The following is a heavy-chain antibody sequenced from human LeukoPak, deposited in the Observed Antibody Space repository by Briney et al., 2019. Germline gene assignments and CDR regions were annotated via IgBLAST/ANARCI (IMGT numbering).Heavy chain of an antibody. Sequence: GASVKVSCKASGYTFTGYYMHWVRQAPGQGLEWMGRINLNSGGTNYAQKFQGRVTMTRDTSISTAYMELSRLRSDDTAVYYCARGIARHSYGLSNWGQGTLVTVSS. J-gene: IGHJ4*02. CDR1: GYTFTGYY. V-gene: IGHV1-2*06. CDR3: ARGIARHSYGLSN. D-gene: IGHD5-18*01. CDR2: INLNSGGT.